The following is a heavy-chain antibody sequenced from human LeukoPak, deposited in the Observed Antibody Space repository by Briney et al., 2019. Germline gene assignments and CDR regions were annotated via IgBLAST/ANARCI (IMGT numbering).Heavy chain of an antibody. Sequence: GASVKVSFKASVYTFTSYGISWVRGGPGQGLEWRVWISGYNCNRSCAQKLQARVTIPTATSTSTAYMELRRLRSDDTAVYYCARDGVVVVPAARNFDYWGQGTLVTVSS. J-gene: IGHJ4*02. V-gene: IGHV1-18*01. CDR1: VYTFTSYG. CDR2: ISGYNCNR. D-gene: IGHD2-2*01. CDR3: ARDGVVVVPAARNFDY.